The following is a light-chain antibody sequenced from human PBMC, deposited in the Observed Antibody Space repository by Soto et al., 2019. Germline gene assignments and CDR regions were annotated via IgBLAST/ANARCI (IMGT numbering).Light chain of an antibody. CDR3: ASWDDSLNGPV. J-gene: IGLJ3*02. CDR2: SDN. Sequence: QAVVTQPPSASGTPGQRVTMSCSGSSCNIVSYSVSWYLHLPGTAPKLLIYSDNQRPSGVPDRFSGSKSGTSASLAISGLQSEDEADYYCASWDDSLNGPVFGGGTKVTVL. CDR1: SCNIVSYS. V-gene: IGLV1-44*01.